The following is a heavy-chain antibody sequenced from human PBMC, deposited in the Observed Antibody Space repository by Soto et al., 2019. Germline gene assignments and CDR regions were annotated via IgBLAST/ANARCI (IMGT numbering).Heavy chain of an antibody. CDR2: IIPIFGTA. CDR1: GGTFSSYA. CDR3: ARDREMATINVFDY. J-gene: IGHJ4*02. Sequence: GASVKVSCKASGGTFSSYAISWVRQAPGQGLEWMGGIIPIFGTANYAQKFQGRVTITADESTSTAYMELSSLRSEDTAVYYCARDREMATINVFDYWGQGTLVTSPQ. V-gene: IGHV1-69*13. D-gene: IGHD5-12*01.